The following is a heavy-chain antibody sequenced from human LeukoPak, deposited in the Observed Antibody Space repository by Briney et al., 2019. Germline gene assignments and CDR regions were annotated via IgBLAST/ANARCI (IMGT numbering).Heavy chain of an antibody. Sequence: SVQVSCKASGGTFSSYAISWVRQAPEQGLEWMGGIIPIFGTANYAQKFQGRVTITADESTSTAYMELSSLRSEDTAVYYCAREGSGSNYFDYWGQGTLVTVS. CDR3: AREGSGSNYFDY. J-gene: IGHJ4*02. CDR2: IIPIFGTA. V-gene: IGHV1-69*13. CDR1: GGTFSSYA. D-gene: IGHD6-19*01.